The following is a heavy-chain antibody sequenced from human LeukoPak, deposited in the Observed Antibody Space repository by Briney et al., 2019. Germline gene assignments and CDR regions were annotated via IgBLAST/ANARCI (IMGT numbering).Heavy chain of an antibody. CDR2: INHSGST. CDR1: GGSIDSGHYY. V-gene: IGHV4-34*01. J-gene: IGHJ5*02. Sequence: KSSETLSLTCTVSGGSIDSGHYYWSWIRQPPGKGLEWIGEINHSGSTNYNPSLKSRVTISVDTSKNQFSLKLSSVTAADTAVYYCARGDIVVVPARKGWFDPWGQGTLVTVSS. D-gene: IGHD2-2*01. CDR3: ARGDIVVVPARKGWFDP.